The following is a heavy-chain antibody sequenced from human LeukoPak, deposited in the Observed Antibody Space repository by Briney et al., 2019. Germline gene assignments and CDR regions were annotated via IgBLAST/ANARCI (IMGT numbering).Heavy chain of an antibody. J-gene: IGHJ4*02. CDR1: GGSINSYY. D-gene: IGHD1-1*01. V-gene: IGHV4-59*01. CDR3: ARGTRWSDY. CDR2: IYSSGTT. Sequence: SETLSLTCTVSGGSINSYYWNWIRQPSGKALEWIGYIYSSGTTNYNPSLKSRVTISVDTSKNQFSLRLTSLTAADTAVYYCARGTRWSDYWGQGTLVTVSS.